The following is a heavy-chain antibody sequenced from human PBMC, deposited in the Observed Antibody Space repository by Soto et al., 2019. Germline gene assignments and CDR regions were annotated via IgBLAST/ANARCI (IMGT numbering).Heavy chain of an antibody. CDR1: GGSISSYY. CDR2: IYYSGST. D-gene: IGHD2-8*01. V-gene: IGHV4-59*01. CDR3: ARDGILQVVYAEVFYY. Sequence: PSETLSLTCTVSGGSISSYYWSCIRQPPGKGLEWIGYIYYSGSTNYNPSLKSRVTISVDTSKNQFSLKLSSVTAADTAVYYCARDGILQVVYAEVFYYCAQRTLVPVS. J-gene: IGHJ4*01.